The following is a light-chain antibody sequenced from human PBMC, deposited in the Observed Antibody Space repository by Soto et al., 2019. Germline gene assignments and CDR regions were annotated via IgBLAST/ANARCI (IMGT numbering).Light chain of an antibody. CDR2: TNT. J-gene: IGLJ1*01. Sequence: QSVLTQPPSVSGAPGQRVTISCTGSSSNIGAGYDVHWYQRLPGTAPKLLIYTNTNRPSGVPDRFSGSKSGTSASLAITGLQAEDEADYYCLSYDRSLTLRLFGTGTKLTVL. CDR3: LSYDRSLTLRL. CDR1: SSNIGAGYD. V-gene: IGLV1-40*01.